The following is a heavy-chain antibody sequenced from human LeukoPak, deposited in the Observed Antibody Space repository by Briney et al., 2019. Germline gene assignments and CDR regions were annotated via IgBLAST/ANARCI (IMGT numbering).Heavy chain of an antibody. CDR1: GFVFSGYG. CDR2: VWHDGSNK. Sequence: GGSLRLSCEASGFVFSGYGMHWVRQTPGKGLEWVAVVWHDGSNKYYRDSVKGRFTISRDNSKNTLFLQMNSLRADDTAVYYCARGVYGGALDYWGQGTLVTVSS. CDR3: ARGVYGGALDY. J-gene: IGHJ4*02. D-gene: IGHD3-16*01. V-gene: IGHV3-33*01.